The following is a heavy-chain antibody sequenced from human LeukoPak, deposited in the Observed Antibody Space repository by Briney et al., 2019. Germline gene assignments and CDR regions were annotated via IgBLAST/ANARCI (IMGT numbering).Heavy chain of an antibody. V-gene: IGHV3-30*04. CDR3: ARDVVVVSPYYFDY. D-gene: IGHD2-15*01. CDR1: GFTFSSYA. CDR2: ISYDGSNK. Sequence: PGRSLRLSCAASGFTFSSYAMHWVRQAPGKGLEWVAVISYDGSNKYYADSVKGRFTISRDNSKNTLYLQMNSLRAEDTAVYYCARDVVVVSPYYFDYWGQGTLVTVSS. J-gene: IGHJ4*02.